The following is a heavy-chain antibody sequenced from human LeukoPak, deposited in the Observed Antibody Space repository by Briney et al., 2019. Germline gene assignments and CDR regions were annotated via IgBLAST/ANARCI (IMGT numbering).Heavy chain of an antibody. CDR2: INHSGST. J-gene: IGHJ4*02. V-gene: IGHV4-34*01. CDR3: ARGSTTAAATDYFDY. CDR1: GGSFSGYY. Sequence: SETLSLTCAVYGGSFSGYYWSWIRQPPGKGLEWIGEINHSGSTNYNPSLKSRVTISVDTSKNQFSLKLSSVTAADTAVYYCARGSTTAAATDYFDYWGQGTLVTVSS. D-gene: IGHD6-13*01.